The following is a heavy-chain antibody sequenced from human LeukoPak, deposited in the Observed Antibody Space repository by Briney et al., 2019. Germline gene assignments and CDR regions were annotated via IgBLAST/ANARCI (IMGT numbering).Heavy chain of an antibody. CDR2: ISSSGSSM. CDR3: ASLSTDVDY. J-gene: IGHJ4*02. D-gene: IGHD2/OR15-2a*01. Sequence: GESLRLSCAASGFSFSNYEMNWVRQAPGKGLEWLSFISSSGSSMYYADSVKGRFTISRDSGKHSLFLQMDSLRAEDTAIYYCASLSTDVDYWGQGTLVTVSS. CDR1: GFSFSNYE. V-gene: IGHV3-48*03.